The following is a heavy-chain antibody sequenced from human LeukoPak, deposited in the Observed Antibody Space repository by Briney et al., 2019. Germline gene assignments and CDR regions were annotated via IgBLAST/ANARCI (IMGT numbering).Heavy chain of an antibody. Sequence: SVKVSCKASGGTFSSYAISWVRQAPGQGLEWMGGIIPIFGTANYAQKFQGRVTITTDESTSTAYMELSGLRSEDTAVYYCARDFGGYDSSGYYGAFDIWGQGTMVTVSS. D-gene: IGHD3-22*01. CDR1: GGTFSSYA. V-gene: IGHV1-69*05. J-gene: IGHJ3*02. CDR3: ARDFGGYDSSGYYGAFDI. CDR2: IIPIFGTA.